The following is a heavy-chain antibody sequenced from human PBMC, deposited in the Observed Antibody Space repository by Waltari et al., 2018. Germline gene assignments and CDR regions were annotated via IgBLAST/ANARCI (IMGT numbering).Heavy chain of an antibody. V-gene: IGHV3-15*01. CDR1: GYPFTSAW. D-gene: IGHD1-1*01. CDR3: TANSIGWFDP. Sequence: EKQLVVSGAGLVMPGGCLRLSCAAGGYPFTSAWMSWVRQAPGKGPEWIARIKSGSEGETTEYAASMTGRFTVSRDDSKNMVYLEISRLEIEDTALYYCTANSIGWFDPWGQGTQVTIAS. CDR2: IKSGSEGETT. J-gene: IGHJ5*02.